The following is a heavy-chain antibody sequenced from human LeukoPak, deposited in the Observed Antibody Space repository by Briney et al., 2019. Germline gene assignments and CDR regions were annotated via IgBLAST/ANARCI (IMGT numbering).Heavy chain of an antibody. D-gene: IGHD2-2*01. V-gene: IGHV1-18*01. CDR3: ARDFQYCSSTSCYSVSFDY. J-gene: IGHJ4*02. CDR1: GYTFTSYG. CDR2: ISAYNGNT. Sequence: ASVKVSCKASGYTFTSYGISWVRQAPGQGLEWMGWISAYNGNTNYAQKLQGRVTMTTDTSTSTAYMELRSLRSDDTAVYYCARDFQYCSSTSCYSVSFDYWGQGTLVTVPS.